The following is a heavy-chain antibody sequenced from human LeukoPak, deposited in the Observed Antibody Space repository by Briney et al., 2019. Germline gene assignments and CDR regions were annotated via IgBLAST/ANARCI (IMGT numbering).Heavy chain of an antibody. D-gene: IGHD6-13*01. J-gene: IGHJ3*02. CDR1: GFTFSNYW. Sequence: GGSLRLSCAASGFTFSNYWMHWVRQAPGKGLLWVSRINTDATATTYADSVKGRFTISRDNAKNTLYPQMNSLRAEDTAVYYCAKDIEGSSWPTDAFDIWGQGTMVTVSS. CDR3: AKDIEGSSWPTDAFDI. V-gene: IGHV3-74*01. CDR2: INTDATAT.